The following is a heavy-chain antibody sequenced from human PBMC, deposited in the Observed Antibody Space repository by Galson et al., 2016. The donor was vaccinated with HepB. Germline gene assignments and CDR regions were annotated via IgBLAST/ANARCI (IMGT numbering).Heavy chain of an antibody. Sequence: SLRLSCAASGFTFSNYWMTWVRQAPGKGLEWVASTNRDGSGNFYVDSVRGRFTVSRDNPNHSLYLHMSSLRAEDTAVYFCASDYWIYWGQGTLVTVSS. CDR3: ASDYWIY. J-gene: IGHJ4*02. CDR2: TNRDGSGN. V-gene: IGHV3-7*01. D-gene: IGHD2-15*01. CDR1: GFTFSNYW.